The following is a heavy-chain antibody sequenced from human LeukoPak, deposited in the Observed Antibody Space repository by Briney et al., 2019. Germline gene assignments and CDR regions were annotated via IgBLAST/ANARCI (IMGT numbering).Heavy chain of an antibody. D-gene: IGHD6-13*01. Sequence: GGSLRLSFAASGFTFSSYAMSWVRQAPGKGLVWVSHISTDARTITYADFVKGRFTISRDNAKNTVYLQMNSLRAEDTALYYCVRGQATAWGLDYWGQGTLVTVSS. CDR2: ISTDARTI. V-gene: IGHV3-74*01. CDR1: GFTFSSYA. J-gene: IGHJ4*02. CDR3: VRGQATAWGLDY.